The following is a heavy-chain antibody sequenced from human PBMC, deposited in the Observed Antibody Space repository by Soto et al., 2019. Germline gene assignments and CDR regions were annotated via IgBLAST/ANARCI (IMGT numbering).Heavy chain of an antibody. J-gene: IGHJ6*02. Sequence: QVQLVQSGAEVKKPGASVKVSCKASGDRFTSYGISWVRQAPGQGLEWMGWISPYNGDTYHAQKLQDRVTMTTDTXTXTVXMELRSLRSDDTAVYYCARCPSLLRNENGKYGLDVWGQGTTVTVSS. CDR2: ISPYNGDT. CDR1: GDRFTSYG. V-gene: IGHV1-18*01. CDR3: ARCPSLLRNENGKYGLDV. D-gene: IGHD2-15*01.